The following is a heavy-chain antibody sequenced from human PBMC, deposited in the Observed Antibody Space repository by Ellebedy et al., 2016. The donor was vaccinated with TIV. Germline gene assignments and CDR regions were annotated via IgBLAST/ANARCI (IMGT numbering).Heavy chain of an antibody. J-gene: IGHJ6*02. CDR1: GYSFTSYW. Sequence: GESLKISXKGSGYSFTSYWIGWVRQMPGKGLEWMGIIYPGDSDTRYSPSFQGQVTISADKSISTAYLQWSSLKASDTAMYYCARAITMVRAPYYYYGMDVWGQGTTVTVSS. CDR3: ARAITMVRAPYYYYGMDV. V-gene: IGHV5-51*01. CDR2: IYPGDSDT. D-gene: IGHD3-10*01.